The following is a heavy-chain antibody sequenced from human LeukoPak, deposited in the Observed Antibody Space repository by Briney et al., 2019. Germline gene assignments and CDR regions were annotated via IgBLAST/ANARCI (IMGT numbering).Heavy chain of an antibody. D-gene: IGHD2-2*01. CDR2: IYHSGST. CDR3: ARVGGDIVVVPAALNWFDP. CDR1: GGSISSYY. J-gene: IGHJ5*02. V-gene: IGHV4-59*12. Sequence: PSETLSLTCTVSGGSISSYYWSWIRQPPGKGLEWIGYIYHSGSTYYNPSLKGRVTISVDRSKNQFSLKLSSVTAADTAVYYCARVGGDIVVVPAALNWFDPWGQGTLVTVSS.